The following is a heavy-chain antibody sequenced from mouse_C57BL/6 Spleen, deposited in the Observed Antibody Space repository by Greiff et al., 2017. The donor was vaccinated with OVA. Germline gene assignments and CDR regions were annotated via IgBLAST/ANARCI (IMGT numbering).Heavy chain of an antibody. CDR3: ARGGYWDWYFDV. CDR1: FYTFTSYW. Sequence: HVPPPPPFSYLFIPFSSFNLSFNSSFYTFTSYWMHWVKQRPIQVLEWIGNIYPSDSETHYNQKFKDKATLTVDKSSSTAYMQLSSLTSEDSAVYYCARGGYWDWYFDVWGTGTTVTVSS. CDR2: IYPSDSET. J-gene: IGHJ1*03. V-gene: IGHV1-52*01. D-gene: IGHD4-1*01.